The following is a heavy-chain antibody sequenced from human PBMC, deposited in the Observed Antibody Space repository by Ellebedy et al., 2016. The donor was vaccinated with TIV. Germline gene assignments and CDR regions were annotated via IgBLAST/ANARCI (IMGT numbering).Heavy chain of an antibody. V-gene: IGHV3-30*02. Sequence: GESLKISCVASGFTFSTYGMHWVRQAPGTGLEWMAFIWYDGSNKYYADSGKGRFTVSRDNSKNTLYLQMNSLKVEDTAVYYCARHGYSTGWYYFDYWGQGILVTVSS. CDR3: ARHGYSTGWYYFDY. J-gene: IGHJ4*02. D-gene: IGHD6-19*01. CDR2: IWYDGSNK. CDR1: GFTFSTYG.